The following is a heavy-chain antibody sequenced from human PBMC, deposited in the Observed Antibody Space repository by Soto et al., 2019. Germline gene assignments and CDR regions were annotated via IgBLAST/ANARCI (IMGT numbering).Heavy chain of an antibody. D-gene: IGHD5-18*01. CDR3: ARDNVRYSYGYRPFDY. Sequence: ASEEVSCKASGYTFTSYGISWVRQAPGQGLEWMGWISAYNGNTNYAQKLQGRVTMTTDTSTSTAYMELRSLRSDDTAVYYCARDNVRYSYGYRPFDYWGQGTLVTVSS. J-gene: IGHJ4*02. V-gene: IGHV1-18*01. CDR1: GYTFTSYG. CDR2: ISAYNGNT.